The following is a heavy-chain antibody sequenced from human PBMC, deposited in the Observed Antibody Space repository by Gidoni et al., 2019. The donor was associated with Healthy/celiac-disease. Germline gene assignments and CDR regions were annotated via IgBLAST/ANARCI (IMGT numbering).Heavy chain of an antibody. CDR2: ISYDGSNK. Sequence: QVQLVESGGGVVQPGRSLRLSCAASGFTFSSYAMHWVRQAPGKGLEWVAVISYDGSNKYYADSVKGRFTISRDNSKNTLYLQMNSLRAEDTAVYYCARVARYSGSPGAFDIWGQGTMVTVSS. V-gene: IGHV3-30-3*01. D-gene: IGHD1-26*01. CDR1: GFTFSSYA. CDR3: ARVARYSGSPGAFDI. J-gene: IGHJ3*02.